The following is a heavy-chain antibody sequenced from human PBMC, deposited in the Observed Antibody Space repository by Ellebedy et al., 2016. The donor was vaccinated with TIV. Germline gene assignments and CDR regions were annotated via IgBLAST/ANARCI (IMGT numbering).Heavy chain of an antibody. J-gene: IGHJ4*02. Sequence: GESLKISCAASGFTFSSFVMSWVRQAPGKGLEWVSSISGSGGSTYYADSVKGRFTISRDNSKNTLDLQINSLRAEDTAVYYCAKQSVVGPSSCFDYWGQGTLVTVSS. CDR1: GFTFSSFV. CDR3: AKQSVVGPSSCFDY. CDR2: ISGSGGST. V-gene: IGHV3-23*01. D-gene: IGHD6-19*01.